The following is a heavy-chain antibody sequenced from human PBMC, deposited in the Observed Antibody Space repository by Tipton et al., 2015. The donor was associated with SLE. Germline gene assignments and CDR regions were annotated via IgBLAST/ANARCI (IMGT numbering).Heavy chain of an antibody. CDR3: ARDPSSSYINWFDP. J-gene: IGHJ5*02. D-gene: IGHD2-15*01. CDR2: IYYSGST. Sequence: LRLSCTVSGGSISSSSYYWGWIRQPPGKGLEWIGSIYYSGSTYYNPSLKSRVTISVDTSKNQFSLKLSSVTAADTAVYYCARDPSSSYINWFDPWGQGTRVTVSS. CDR1: GGSISSSSYY. V-gene: IGHV4-39*07.